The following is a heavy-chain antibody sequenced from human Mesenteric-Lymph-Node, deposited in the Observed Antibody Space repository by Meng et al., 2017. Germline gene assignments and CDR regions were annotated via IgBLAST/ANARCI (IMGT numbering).Heavy chain of an antibody. CDR2: IWSDGSQE. J-gene: IGHJ4*02. V-gene: IGHV3-33*01. CDR1: GIPFSRSG. Sequence: GGSLRLSCAASGIPFSRSGMHWVRQGPGKGLEWVAMIWSDGSQEYYADSVMGRFTVSRDNSYNTVYLQMNSLRAEDTAVYYCARDKGTTSCDTWGQGTLVTVSS. D-gene: IGHD2/OR15-2a*01. CDR3: ARDKGTTSCDT.